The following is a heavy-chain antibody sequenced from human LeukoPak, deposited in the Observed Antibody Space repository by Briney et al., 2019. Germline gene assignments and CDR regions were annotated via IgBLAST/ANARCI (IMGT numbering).Heavy chain of an antibody. CDR3: ASLRGLRYSDSSGYYYHFDC. V-gene: IGHV4-39*01. Sequence: SETLSLTCTVSGGSISSSGYFWGWIRQSPGKGLEWIGSIYYSGTTYYNPSLKSRVTISADTSKNQFSLKLSSVTAADTAVYYCASLRGLRYSDSSGYYYHFDCWGQGTLVTVSS. D-gene: IGHD3-22*01. J-gene: IGHJ4*02. CDR2: IYYSGTT. CDR1: GGSISSSGYF.